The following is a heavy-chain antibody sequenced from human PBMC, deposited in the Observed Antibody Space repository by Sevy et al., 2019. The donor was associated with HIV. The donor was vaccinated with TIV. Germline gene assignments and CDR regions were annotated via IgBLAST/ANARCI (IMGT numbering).Heavy chain of an antibody. D-gene: IGHD3-22*01. CDR3: ATAPGYYDSAPFDY. V-gene: IGHV3-15*01. J-gene: IGHJ4*02. Sequence: GWSLRLSCAVSGFTFNNAWMNWVRQAPGTGLQWVGLIKSKIDGETTDYAAPVKGRFTISRDDSKNTLFLQMNSLKIEDTAVYYCATAPGYYDSAPFDYWGPGTLVTVSS. CDR2: IKSKIDGETT. CDR1: GFTFNNAW.